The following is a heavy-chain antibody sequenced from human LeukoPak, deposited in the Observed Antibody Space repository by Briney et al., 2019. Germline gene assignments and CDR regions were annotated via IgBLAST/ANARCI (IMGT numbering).Heavy chain of an antibody. V-gene: IGHV1-46*01. CDR1: GYTFTSYY. D-gene: IGHD6-19*01. J-gene: IGHJ4*02. CDR3: ARGLGLAVAGKNRAYYFDY. CDR2: INPSGGST. Sequence: ASVKVSCKASGYTFTSYYMHWVRQAPGQGLEWMGIINPSGGSTSYAQKFQGRVTMTRDTSTSTVYMELSSLRSEDTAVYYCARGLGLAVAGKNRAYYFDYWGQGTLVTVSS.